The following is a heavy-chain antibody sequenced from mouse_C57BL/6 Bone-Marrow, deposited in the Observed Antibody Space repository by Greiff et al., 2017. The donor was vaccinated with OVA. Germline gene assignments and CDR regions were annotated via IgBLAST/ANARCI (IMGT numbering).Heavy chain of an antibody. V-gene: IGHV1-52*01. CDR2: IDPSDSET. D-gene: IGHD3-2*02. CDR1: GYTFTSYW. Sequence: VQLQQPGAELVRPGSSVKLSCKASGYTFTSYWMHWVKQRPIQGLEWIGNIDPSDSETHYNQKFKDKATLTVDKSSSTAYMQLSSLTSEDSAVYYCARGGQLRLPWFAYWGQGTLVTVSA. J-gene: IGHJ3*01. CDR3: ARGGQLRLPWFAY.